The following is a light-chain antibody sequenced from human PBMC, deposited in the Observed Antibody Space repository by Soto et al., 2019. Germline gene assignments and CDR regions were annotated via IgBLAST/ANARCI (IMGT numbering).Light chain of an antibody. CDR1: SSDVGGYNY. V-gene: IGLV2-14*01. CDR3: SSYTSSSTLPWV. Sequence: QSVLTQPASVSGSPGQSITISCTGTSSDVGGYNYVSWYQQHPGKAPKLMIYDVSNRPSGVSNRFSASKSGNTASLTISGLQAEDEADYYCSSYTSSSTLPWVFGTGTKLTVL. J-gene: IGLJ1*01. CDR2: DVS.